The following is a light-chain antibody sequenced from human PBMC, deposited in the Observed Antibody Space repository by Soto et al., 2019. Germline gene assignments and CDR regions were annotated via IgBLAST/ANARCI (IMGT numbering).Light chain of an antibody. CDR3: QQYGTSPRT. CDR2: GAS. CDR1: QSVSSSY. Sequence: EIVLTQSPGTLSLSLGERATLSCRASQSVSSSYLAWYQQKPGQPPRLLIYGASSRATGIPDRFSGTGSGTDFTLTISRLEPEDVAVYYCQQYGTSPRTFGQGTKVDIK. V-gene: IGKV3-20*01. J-gene: IGKJ1*01.